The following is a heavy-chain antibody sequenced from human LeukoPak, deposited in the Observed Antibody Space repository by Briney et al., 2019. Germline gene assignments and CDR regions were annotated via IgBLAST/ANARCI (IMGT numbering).Heavy chain of an antibody. D-gene: IGHD3-10*01. CDR1: GYTFTSYA. V-gene: IGHV1-3*03. CDR2: INAGNGNT. J-gene: IGHJ4*02. CDR3: ARSRVLYGSGSYYFDY. Sequence: GSVKVSCKAAGYTFTSYAMHWVRQAPGQRLEWMGWINAGNGNTKYSQEFQGRVTITRDTSASTAYMELSSLRSEDMAVYYCARSRVLYGSGSYYFDYWGQGTLVTVSS.